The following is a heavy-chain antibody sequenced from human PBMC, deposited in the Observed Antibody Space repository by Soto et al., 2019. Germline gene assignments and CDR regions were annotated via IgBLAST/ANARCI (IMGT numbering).Heavy chain of an antibody. CDR1: GYTFTSYA. CDR3: ATVVGAVPY. J-gene: IGHJ4*02. D-gene: IGHD1-26*01. CDR2: LSAYNGNT. V-gene: IGHV1-18*01. Sequence: QVHLVQSGAEVKEPGASVKVSCKASGYTFTSYAISWVRQAPGQGLEWMGWLSAYNGNTNYAQNVQGRVTVTKDTSPDTAYMELRSLRSDDTAVYYCATVVGAVPYWGQGTLVTVSS.